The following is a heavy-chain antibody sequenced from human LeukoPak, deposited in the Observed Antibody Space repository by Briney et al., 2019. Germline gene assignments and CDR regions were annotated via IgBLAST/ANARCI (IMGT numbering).Heavy chain of an antibody. V-gene: IGHV4-34*01. CDR2: INHSGST. D-gene: IGHD4-23*01. Sequence: SETLSRTCAVYGGSFSGYYWSWIRQPPEKGLEWIGEINHSGSTNYNPSLKSRVTISVDKSKNQFSLNLTSVTAADTAVYYCARGRWRIDYWGQGTLVTVSS. CDR1: GGSFSGYY. CDR3: ARGRWRIDY. J-gene: IGHJ4*02.